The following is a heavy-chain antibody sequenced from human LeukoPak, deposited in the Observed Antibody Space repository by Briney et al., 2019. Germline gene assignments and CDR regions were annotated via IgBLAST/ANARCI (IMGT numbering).Heavy chain of an antibody. V-gene: IGHV3-11*06. D-gene: IGHD5-12*01. CDR1: GFTFTDYY. CDR3: ARYPVGNYDSGFDY. J-gene: IGHJ4*02. CDR2: ITSSGSYT. Sequence: GGSLGLSCAASGFTFTDYYMTWIRQAPGKGLEWVSYITSSGSYTNYADSVKGRFTISGDNANNSLYLQMNSLRVEDSAVYYCARYPVGNYDSGFDYWGQGSLVTVSS.